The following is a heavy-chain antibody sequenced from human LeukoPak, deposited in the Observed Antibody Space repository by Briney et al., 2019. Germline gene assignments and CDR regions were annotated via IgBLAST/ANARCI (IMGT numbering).Heavy chain of an antibody. CDR2: IHYSGST. CDR3: ARLRVRGVGTYYFDY. Sequence: SETLSLTCTVSGGSISSSSYYWGWIRQPPGKGLEWIGSIHYSGSTYYNPSLKSRVTISVDTSKNQFSLKLSSVTAADTAVYYCARLRVRGVGTYYFDYWGQGTLVTVSS. V-gene: IGHV4-39*01. J-gene: IGHJ4*02. CDR1: GGSISSSSYY. D-gene: IGHD3-10*01.